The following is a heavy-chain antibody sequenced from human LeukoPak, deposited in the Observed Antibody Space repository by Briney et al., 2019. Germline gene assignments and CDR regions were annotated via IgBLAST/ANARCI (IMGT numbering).Heavy chain of an antibody. D-gene: IGHD5-12*01. CDR3: ARQAGSWLYYYYYGMDV. Sequence: PSETLSLTCTVPGGSISSYYWSWIRQPPGKGLEWIGYIYYSGSTNYNPSLKSRVTISVDTSKNQFSLKLSSVTAADTAVYYCARQAGSWLYYYYYGMDVWGQGTTVTVSS. CDR2: IYYSGST. V-gene: IGHV4-59*08. J-gene: IGHJ6*02. CDR1: GGSISSYY.